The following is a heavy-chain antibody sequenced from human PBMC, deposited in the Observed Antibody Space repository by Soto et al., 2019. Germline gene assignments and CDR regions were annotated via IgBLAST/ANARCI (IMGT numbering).Heavy chain of an antibody. V-gene: IGHV3-23*01. CDR3: ARRSSGWYFDY. J-gene: IGHJ4*02. CDR2: ISGSGDST. D-gene: IGHD6-19*01. CDR1: GFTFSSYA. Sequence: EVQLLESGGGLVQPGGSLRLSCAASGFTFSSYAMNWVRQAPGKGLEWVSVISGSGDSTYYADSVKGRFTISRDNSKTPLYLQMNSLRAEDTAVYYCARRSSGWYFDYWGQETLVTVSS.